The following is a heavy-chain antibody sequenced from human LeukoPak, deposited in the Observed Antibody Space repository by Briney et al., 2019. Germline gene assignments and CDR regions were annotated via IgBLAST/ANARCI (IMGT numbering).Heavy chain of an antibody. J-gene: IGHJ4*02. CDR3: ARRSSENYFDY. D-gene: IGHD3-3*01. Sequence: GRSLRLSCAASGFTFSSYAMHWVRQAPGKGLKWVAVISYDGSNKYYADSVKGRFTISRDNSKNTLYLQMNSLRAEDTAVYYCARRSSENYFDYWGQGTLVTVSS. CDR2: ISYDGSNK. V-gene: IGHV3-30-3*01. CDR1: GFTFSSYA.